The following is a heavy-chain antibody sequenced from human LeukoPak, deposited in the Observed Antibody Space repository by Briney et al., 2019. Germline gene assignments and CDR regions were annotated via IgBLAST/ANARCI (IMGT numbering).Heavy chain of an antibody. CDR2: INHSGST. J-gene: IGHJ5*02. Sequence: PSETLSLTCTVYGGSFSGYHWSWIRQPPGKGLEWIGEINHSGSTNYNPSLKSRVTISVDTSKNQFSLKLSSVTAADTAVYYCARHVGFITMVRGVINNNWFDPWGQGTQVTVSS. V-gene: IGHV4-34*01. CDR3: ARHVGFITMVRGVINNNWFDP. D-gene: IGHD3-10*01. CDR1: GGSFSGYH.